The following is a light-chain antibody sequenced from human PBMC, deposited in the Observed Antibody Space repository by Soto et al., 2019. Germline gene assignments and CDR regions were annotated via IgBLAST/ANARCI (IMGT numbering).Light chain of an antibody. CDR3: LQANRVPLS. Sequence: DIPMTQSPSSMSASVGERVTISCRASQDISTNLAWYQQKPGKAPKLLIYAASSLQSGVPPRFSGSGSGTDFTLTISRLQPEDFAIYFCLQANRVPLSFGQGTRLEIQ. V-gene: IGKV1-12*01. CDR2: AAS. CDR1: QDISTN. J-gene: IGKJ5*01.